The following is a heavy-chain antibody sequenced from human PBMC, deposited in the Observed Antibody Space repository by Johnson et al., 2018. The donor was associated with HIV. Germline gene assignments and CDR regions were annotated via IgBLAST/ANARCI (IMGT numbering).Heavy chain of an antibody. CDR2: VSAGGDNT. CDR1: GFTFSSYA. J-gene: IGHJ3*02. Sequence: VQLVESGGGVVRPGGSLRLSCAASGFTFSSYAMDWVRQTPGKGLAWVSAVSAGGDNTYYADSVEGRFTISRDNSKNTLYLQMNSLRAEDTAVYYCVRGGSDAFDIWGQGTMVTVSS. CDR3: VRGGSDAFDI. D-gene: IGHD2-15*01. V-gene: IGHV3-23*04.